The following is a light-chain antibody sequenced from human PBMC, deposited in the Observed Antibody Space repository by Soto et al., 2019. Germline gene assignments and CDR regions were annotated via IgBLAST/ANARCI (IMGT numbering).Light chain of an antibody. CDR2: DAS. V-gene: IGKV1-39*01. Sequence: DIQMTQSPSSLSASVGERVTITCRASQFISTYLHWYQQKPGKAPKLLIYDASRLQSGVPSRFGGSGSVADFTLTINSLQSEDFATYYCQQYYSDAPWTFGQGTKVEIK. J-gene: IGKJ1*01. CDR3: QQYYSDAPWT. CDR1: QFISTY.